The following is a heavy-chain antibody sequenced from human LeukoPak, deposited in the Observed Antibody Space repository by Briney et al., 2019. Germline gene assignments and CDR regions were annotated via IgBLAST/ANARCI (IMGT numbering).Heavy chain of an antibody. CDR1: GFTFSSYG. D-gene: IGHD6-19*01. V-gene: IGHV3-30*02. J-gene: IGHJ4*02. CDR2: IRYDGSNK. CDR3: AKKGDSGWVFDY. Sequence: PGGSLRLSCAASGFTFSSYGMHWVRQAPGKGLEWVAFIRYDGSNKYYADSVKGRFTISRDNSKNTLWLQMNSLRAEDTALYYCAKKGDSGWVFDYWGQGTLVTVSS.